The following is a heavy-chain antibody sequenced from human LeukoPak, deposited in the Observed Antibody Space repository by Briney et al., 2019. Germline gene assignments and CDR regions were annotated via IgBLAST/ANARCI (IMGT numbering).Heavy chain of an antibody. CDR1: GFTFSSYA. Sequence: PGGSLRLSCAASGFTFSSYAMHWVRQAPGKGLEYVSAISSNGGSTYYANSVKGRFTISRDNSKNTLYLQMGSLRAEDMAVYYCARGSLWIQLPNFDYWGQGTLVTVSS. CDR2: ISSNGGST. J-gene: IGHJ4*02. V-gene: IGHV3-64*01. CDR3: ARGSLWIQLPNFDY. D-gene: IGHD5-18*01.